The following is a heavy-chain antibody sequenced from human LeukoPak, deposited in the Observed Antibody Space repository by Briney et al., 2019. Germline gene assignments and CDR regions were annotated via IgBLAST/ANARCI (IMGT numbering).Heavy chain of an antibody. V-gene: IGHV3-21*01. D-gene: IGHD1-26*01. CDR3: AREGIGIVGATSAFDI. CDR1: GFTFSSYS. CDR2: ISSSSSYI. J-gene: IGHJ3*02. Sequence: GGSLRLSCAASGFTFSSYSTNWVRQAPGKGLEWVSSISSSSSYIYYADSVKGRFTISRDNAKNSLYLQMNSLRAEDTAVYYCAREGIGIVGATSAFDIWGQGTMVTVSS.